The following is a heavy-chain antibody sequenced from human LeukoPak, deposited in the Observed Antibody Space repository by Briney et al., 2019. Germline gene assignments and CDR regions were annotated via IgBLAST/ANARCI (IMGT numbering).Heavy chain of an antibody. CDR1: GGSFSGYY. CDR3: ARGPTISVTGYFDY. V-gene: IGHV4-34*01. J-gene: IGHJ4*03. D-gene: IGHD1-20*01. CDR2: INHRGDT. Sequence: SETLSLTCAVYGGSFSGYYWSWVRQSPGKGLEWIAEINHRGDTNYNPSVKSRVTISVDTSKNQFSLKVTSLTAADTAIYYCARGPTISVTGYFDYWGQGTLVTVSS.